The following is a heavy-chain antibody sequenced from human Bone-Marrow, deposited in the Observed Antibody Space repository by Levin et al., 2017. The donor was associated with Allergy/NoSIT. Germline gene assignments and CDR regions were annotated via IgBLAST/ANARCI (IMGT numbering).Heavy chain of an antibody. CDR3: ATRYSDYGDNFDI. CDR2: IYYGGST. CDR1: GGAISGSNW. D-gene: IGHD5-12*01. V-gene: IGHV4-4*02. J-gene: IGHJ3*02. Sequence: SCAVSGGAISGSNWWSWVRQPPGKGLEWIGEIYYGGSTSYNPSLKSRLSISIDMSQNRFSLHLASVTAADTAVYYCATRYSDYGDNFDIWGQGTMVAVSS.